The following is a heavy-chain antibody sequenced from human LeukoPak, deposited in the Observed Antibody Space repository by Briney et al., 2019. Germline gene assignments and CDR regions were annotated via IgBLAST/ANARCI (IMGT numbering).Heavy chain of an antibody. J-gene: IGHJ5*02. D-gene: IGHD4-23*01. CDR2: IIPIFGTA. CDR3: ASGSYDGRGSFDT. V-gene: IGHV1-69*01. CDR1: GGTFSSYA. Sequence: SVKVSRKATGGTFSSYAISWVRQAPGQGLEWMGGIIPIFGTANYAQKFQGRVTITADESTSTAYMELSSLRSEETAVYYCASGSYDGRGSFDTWGQGTLLTVSS.